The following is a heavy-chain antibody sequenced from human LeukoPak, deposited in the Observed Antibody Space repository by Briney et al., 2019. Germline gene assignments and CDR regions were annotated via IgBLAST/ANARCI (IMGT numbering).Heavy chain of an antibody. CDR2: ISSSGSSI. D-gene: IGHD6-13*01. CDR1: GFTVSSKY. CDR3: ARDQVSIAGTGIDY. J-gene: IGHJ4*02. V-gene: IGHV3-11*04. Sequence: GGSLRLSCAASGFTVSSKYMSWIRQAPGKGLEWVSYISSSGSSISYADSVKGRFTISRDNAKNSLFLQMNSLRAEDTAVYYCARDQVSIAGTGIDYWGQGTLVTVSS.